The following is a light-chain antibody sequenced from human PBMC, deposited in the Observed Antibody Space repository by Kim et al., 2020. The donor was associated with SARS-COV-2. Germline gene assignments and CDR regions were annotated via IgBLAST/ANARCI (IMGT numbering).Light chain of an antibody. Sequence: PGERVSLSCRASQRVADGSLAWYQQKPGQAPRLLIYGASTRATGIPVRFSGSASGTDFTLTISRLEPDDFAVYYCQHYSSSLWTFGPGTKV. CDR3: QHYSSSLWT. CDR2: GAS. J-gene: IGKJ1*01. CDR1: QRVADGS. V-gene: IGKV3-20*01.